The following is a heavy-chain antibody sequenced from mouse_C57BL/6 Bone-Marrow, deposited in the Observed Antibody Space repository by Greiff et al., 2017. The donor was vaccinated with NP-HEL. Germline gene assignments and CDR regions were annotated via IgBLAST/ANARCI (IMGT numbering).Heavy chain of an antibody. V-gene: IGHV1-69*01. CDR3: ARYGY. J-gene: IGHJ2*01. D-gene: IGHD1-1*01. Sequence: QVQLQQPGAELVMPGASVKLSCKASGYTFTSYWMHWVKPRPGQGLEWIGEIDPSASYTTYNQKFKGKSTLTVDKSSSTAYMQLSSLTSEDSAVYYCARYGYWGQGTTLTVSS. CDR2: IDPSASYT. CDR1: GYTFTSYW.